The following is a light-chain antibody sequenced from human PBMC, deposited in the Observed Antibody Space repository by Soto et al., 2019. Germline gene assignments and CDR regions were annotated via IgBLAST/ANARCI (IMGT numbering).Light chain of an antibody. J-gene: IGKJ2*01. V-gene: IGKV2-28*01. CDR2: LGS. Sequence: DIVMTQSPLSLPVTPGEPASISGRSSQTPLLVNGYNYLDWYLQKPGQSPQLLIYLGSNRASGVPDRFSGSGSGTDFTLKISRVEAEDVGVYYCMQALQTQYTFGQGTKLEIK. CDR1: QTPLLVNGYNY. CDR3: MQALQTQYT.